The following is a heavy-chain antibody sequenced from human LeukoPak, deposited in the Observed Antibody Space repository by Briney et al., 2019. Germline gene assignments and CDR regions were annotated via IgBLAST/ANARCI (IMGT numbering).Heavy chain of an antibody. J-gene: IGHJ4*02. D-gene: IGHD6-6*01. V-gene: IGHV4-4*07. CDR3: ARDKALSSSAFDY. Sequence: SETLSLTCTVSGGSISSYYWSWTRQPAGKGLEWIGRIYTSGSTNYNPSLKSRVTMSVDTSKNQFSLKLSSVTAADTAVYYCARDKALSSSAFDYWGQGTLVTVSS. CDR2: IYTSGST. CDR1: GGSISSYY.